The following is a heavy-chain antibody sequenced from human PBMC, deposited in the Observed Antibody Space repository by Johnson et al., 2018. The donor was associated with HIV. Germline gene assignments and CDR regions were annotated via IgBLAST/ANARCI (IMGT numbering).Heavy chain of an antibody. V-gene: IGHV3-30*03. CDR1: GFTFSSYG. CDR2: ISYDGSNK. D-gene: IGHD5-24*01. Sequence: QVQLVESGGGVVQPGRSLRLSCAASGFTFSSYGMHWVRQAPGKGLDWVAVISYDGSNKYYADSVKGRFAISRDNSKNTLYLQMNSLRAEDTALYYCARACRDGYTCDVYDIWGQGTMVTVSS. J-gene: IGHJ3*02. CDR3: ARACRDGYTCDVYDI.